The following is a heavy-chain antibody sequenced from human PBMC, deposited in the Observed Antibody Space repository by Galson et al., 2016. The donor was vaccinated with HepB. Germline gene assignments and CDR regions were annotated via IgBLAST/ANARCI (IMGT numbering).Heavy chain of an antibody. J-gene: IGHJ2*01. CDR2: VSYSGSN. CDR3: AREWQARLWYFDL. CDR1: GGSLSSAAYY. Sequence: SETLSLTCSVSGGSLSSAAYYWGWIRQPPGEGLEWIGSVSYSGSNYYNLSLKSRATISVDTSKNQVSLKLRSVTAADTAFYYCAREWQARLWYFDLWARGTLVTVSS. D-gene: IGHD5-24*01. V-gene: IGHV4-39*07.